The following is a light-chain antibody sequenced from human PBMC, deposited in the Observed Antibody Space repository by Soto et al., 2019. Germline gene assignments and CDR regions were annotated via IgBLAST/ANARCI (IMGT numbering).Light chain of an antibody. CDR3: HQYGSSPIT. CDR2: GAS. J-gene: IGKJ5*01. V-gene: IGKV3-20*01. Sequence: EIVLTQSPGPLSLSPGERATLSCRSSQSVSSSYLAWYQQKPGQAPRLLIYGASSRATGIPDRFSGSGSGTDFTLTISRLEPEDVSLFYCHQYGSSPITFGQGTRLEI. CDR1: QSVSSSY.